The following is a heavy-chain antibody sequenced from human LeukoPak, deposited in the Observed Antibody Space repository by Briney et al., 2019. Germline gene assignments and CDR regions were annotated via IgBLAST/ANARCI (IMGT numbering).Heavy chain of an antibody. CDR1: SGSISTSNYY. D-gene: IGHD2-21*01. CDR2: IFYSGST. CDR3: ARECGGVGDYYYYYYMDV. J-gene: IGHJ6*03. V-gene: IGHV4-39*07. Sequence: KSSETLSLTCTVSSGSISTSNYYCGWVRQPPGKALEWIGNIFYSGSTYYNPSLKSRVTISVHTSKNQFSLKLGSVTAADTAVYYCARECGGVGDYYYYYYMDVWGKGTTVTVS.